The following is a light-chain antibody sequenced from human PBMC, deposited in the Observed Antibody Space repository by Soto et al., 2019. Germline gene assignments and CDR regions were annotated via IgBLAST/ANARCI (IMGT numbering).Light chain of an antibody. CDR2: GAF. V-gene: IGKV3-11*01. Sequence: EIVLTQSPATLSSSTGARATLSCRASPSVPNYLAWYQLKPRQHPRLLIYGAFNRAAGTPAWFSGSGFGTGYTLTISRLWCEDSAGYCCQQHNIWPPGTYGQGTRLEIK. J-gene: IGKJ5*01. CDR1: PSVPNY. CDR3: QQHNIWPPGT.